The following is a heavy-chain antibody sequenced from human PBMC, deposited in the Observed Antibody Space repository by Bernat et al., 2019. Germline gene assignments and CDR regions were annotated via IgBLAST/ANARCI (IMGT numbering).Heavy chain of an antibody. CDR1: GYSFTSYW. V-gene: IGHV5-10-1*03. CDR3: ASALDSSGWYGDYYYYGMDV. J-gene: IGHJ6*02. Sequence: EVQLVQSGAEVKKPGESLRISCKGSGYSFTSYWISWVRQIPGKGLEWMGRIDPSDSYTNYSPSFQGHVTISADKSISTAYLQWSSLKASDTAMYYCASALDSSGWYGDYYYYGMDVWGQGTTVTVSS. CDR2: IDPSDSYT. D-gene: IGHD6-19*01.